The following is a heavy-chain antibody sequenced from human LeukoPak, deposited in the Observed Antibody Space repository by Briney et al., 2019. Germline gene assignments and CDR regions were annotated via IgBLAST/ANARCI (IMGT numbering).Heavy chain of an antibody. CDR2: ISAYNGNT. V-gene: IGHV1-18*01. CDR3: ARDIVVVPAANWFDP. J-gene: IGHJ5*02. D-gene: IGHD2-2*01. CDR1: GYTFTSYG. Sequence: AASVKVSCKASGYTFTSYGIGWVRQAPGQGLEWMGWISAYNGNTNYAQKLQGRVTMTTDTSTSTAYMELRSLRSDDTAVYYCARDIVVVPAANWFDPWGQGTLVTVSS.